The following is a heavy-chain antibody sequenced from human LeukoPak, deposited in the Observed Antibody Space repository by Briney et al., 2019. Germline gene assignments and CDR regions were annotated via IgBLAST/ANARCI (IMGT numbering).Heavy chain of an antibody. CDR1: GDSISSNTRY. Sequence: SETLSLTCTVSGDSISSNTRYWGWIRQPPGKGLEWIGTMCYSGSTYYNPSLKSRVTISVDTSKNQFSLKLSSVTAADTAVYYCVKDRGNHITDYWGQGTLVTVSS. CDR3: VKDRGNHITDY. D-gene: IGHD1-14*01. V-gene: IGHV4-39*07. J-gene: IGHJ4*02. CDR2: MCYSGST.